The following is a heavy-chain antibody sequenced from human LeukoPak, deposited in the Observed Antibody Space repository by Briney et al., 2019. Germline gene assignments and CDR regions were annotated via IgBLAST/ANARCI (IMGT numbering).Heavy chain of an antibody. V-gene: IGHV3-53*01. Sequence: SCKASGGTFSSYAISWVRQAPGKGLAWVSVIYSDGSTYYADSVKGRFTISRDNSKNTLYLQMNSLRAEDTAVYYCARGGGGGNPFDYWGQGTLVTVSS. CDR2: IYSDGST. CDR3: ARGGGGGNPFDY. D-gene: IGHD4-23*01. J-gene: IGHJ4*02. CDR1: GGTFSSYA.